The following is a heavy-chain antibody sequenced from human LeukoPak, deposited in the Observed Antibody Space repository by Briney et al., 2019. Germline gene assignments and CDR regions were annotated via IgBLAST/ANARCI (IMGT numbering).Heavy chain of an antibody. Sequence: GSAVTVSCKSSGCTFSSYAISWVRQAPAQGLDWMGRIIAILDIANYAQKFQGRVTITADKSTSTAYMELSSLRSEDTAVYYCASPYDSSGYYGYWGQGTLVTVSS. CDR3: ASPYDSSGYYGY. D-gene: IGHD3-22*01. CDR1: GCTFSSYA. V-gene: IGHV1-69*04. CDR2: IIAILDIA. J-gene: IGHJ4*02.